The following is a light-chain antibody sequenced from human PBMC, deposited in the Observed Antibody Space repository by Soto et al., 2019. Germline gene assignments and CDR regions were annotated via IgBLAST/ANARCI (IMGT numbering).Light chain of an antibody. Sequence: IQLTQSPSSLSASVGDRVTITCRASQAISSYLAWYQQKPGKDPNLLIYAASTLQSGVPSRFSGGGSGTDFTLTISSLQPEDFATYYCQQLNSYPRTFGGGTKVEIK. CDR1: QAISSY. V-gene: IGKV1-9*01. CDR2: AAS. CDR3: QQLNSYPRT. J-gene: IGKJ4*01.